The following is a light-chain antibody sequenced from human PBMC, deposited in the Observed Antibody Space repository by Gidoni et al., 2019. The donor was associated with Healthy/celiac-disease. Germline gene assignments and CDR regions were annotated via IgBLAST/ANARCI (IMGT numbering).Light chain of an antibody. Sequence: DIQMTQSPSSRSASVGDRVTITCRASQSISSYLNWYQQKPGKAPKLLIYAASSLQSGVPSRFSGSGSGTDFTLTISSLQPEDFATYYCQQSYSTPPTFGPWTKVDIK. CDR3: QQSYSTPPT. J-gene: IGKJ3*01. CDR2: AAS. V-gene: IGKV1-39*01. CDR1: QSISSY.